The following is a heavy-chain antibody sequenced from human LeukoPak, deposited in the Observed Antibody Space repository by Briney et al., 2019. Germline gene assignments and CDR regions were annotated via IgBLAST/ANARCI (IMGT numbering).Heavy chain of an antibody. D-gene: IGHD3-22*01. V-gene: IGHV1-2*02. J-gene: IGHJ4*02. CDR1: GYTFAAYY. CDR3: VRDYDSSGYFDY. Sequence: ASVKVSCKASGYTFAAYYIHWLRQAPGQGLEWMGWITPNSGGTNYAQKFQGRVTMTRDTSISTAYMELSSLRSEDTAVYYCVRDYDSSGYFDYWGQGTLVTVSS. CDR2: ITPNSGGT.